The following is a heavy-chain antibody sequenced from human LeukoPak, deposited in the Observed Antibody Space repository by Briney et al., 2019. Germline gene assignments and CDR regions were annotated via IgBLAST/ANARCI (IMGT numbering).Heavy chain of an antibody. CDR1: RFTFSSYG. V-gene: IGHV3-30*02. D-gene: IGHD3-3*01. CDR2: IRYDGSNK. Sequence: PGGSLRLSCAASRFTFSSYGMHWVRQAPGKGLEWVAFIRYDGSNKCYADSVKGRFTISRDNSKNTLYLQMNSLRAEDTAVYYCANFGGVIAIAQWGQGTLVTVSS. J-gene: IGHJ4*02. CDR3: ANFGGVIAIAQ.